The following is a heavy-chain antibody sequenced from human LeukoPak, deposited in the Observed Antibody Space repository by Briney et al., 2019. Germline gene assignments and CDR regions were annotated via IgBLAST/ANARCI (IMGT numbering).Heavy chain of an antibody. Sequence: GGSLRLSCAASGFTFSSYAMSWVRQAPGKGLEWVSAISGSGGSTYYADSVKGRFTISRDNSKNTLYLQMNSLRAEDTAVYYCAKDHGDYYDSSGSQYNWFDPWGQGTLVTVSS. CDR2: ISGSGGST. V-gene: IGHV3-23*01. D-gene: IGHD3-22*01. CDR1: GFTFSSYA. J-gene: IGHJ5*02. CDR3: AKDHGDYYDSSGSQYNWFDP.